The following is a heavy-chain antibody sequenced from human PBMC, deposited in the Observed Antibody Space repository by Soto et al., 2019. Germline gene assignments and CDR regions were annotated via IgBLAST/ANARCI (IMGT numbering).Heavy chain of an antibody. J-gene: IGHJ3*02. CDR3: ARSNSSGWYEDAFDI. Sequence: QVQLVESGGGLVKPGGSLRLSCAASGFTCSDYYMSWILQAPGKGLEWVSYISSSSSYTNYADSVKGRFTISRDNAKNSLYLQMNSLRAEDTAVYYCARSNSSGWYEDAFDIRGQGTMVTVSS. CDR2: ISSSSSYT. CDR1: GFTCSDYY. V-gene: IGHV3-11*05. D-gene: IGHD6-19*01.